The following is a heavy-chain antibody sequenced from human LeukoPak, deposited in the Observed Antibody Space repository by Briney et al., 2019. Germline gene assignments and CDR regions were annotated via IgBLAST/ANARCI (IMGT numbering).Heavy chain of an antibody. D-gene: IGHD1-26*01. J-gene: IGHJ3*02. CDR2: INSYESTT. V-gene: IGHV3-74*01. CDR1: GFTFSTYW. Sequence: GESLRLSCAASGFTFSTYWIHWVRQPPAPGLVLDSLINSYESTTNYSDSAKGRFTITRDNAQNTLYLQMNSLRAEDTAVYYCARSRVGVTNAFDIWGQGTMVTVSS. CDR3: ARSRVGVTNAFDI.